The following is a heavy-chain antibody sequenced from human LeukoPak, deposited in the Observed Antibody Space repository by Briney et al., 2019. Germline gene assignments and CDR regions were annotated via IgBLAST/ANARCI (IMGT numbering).Heavy chain of an antibody. D-gene: IGHD3-10*01. CDR2: INPNSGGT. Sequence: ASVKVSCKASGCAFTGYYMHWVRQAPGQGLEWMGWINPNSGGTNYAQKFQGRVTMTRDTSISTAYMELSRLRSDDTAVYYCARDPEEFLTYYYFDYWGQGTLVTVSS. CDR1: GCAFTGYY. CDR3: ARDPEEFLTYYYFDY. J-gene: IGHJ4*02. V-gene: IGHV1-2*02.